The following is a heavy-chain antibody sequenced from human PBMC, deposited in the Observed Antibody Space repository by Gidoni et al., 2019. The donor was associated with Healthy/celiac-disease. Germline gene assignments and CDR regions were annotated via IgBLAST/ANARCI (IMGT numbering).Heavy chain of an antibody. J-gene: IGHJ4*02. Sequence: QVQLQESGPGLVKPSQTLSLTCTVSGGSISSGCSYWSWIRPHPGKGLEWIGYIYYSGSTYYNPSLKSRVTISVDTSKNQFSLKLSSVTAADTAVYYCARDFTGKQLWTPGALGYWGQGTLVTVSS. D-gene: IGHD5-18*01. CDR1: GGSISSGCSY. CDR3: ARDFTGKQLWTPGALGY. V-gene: IGHV4-31*03. CDR2: IYYSGST.